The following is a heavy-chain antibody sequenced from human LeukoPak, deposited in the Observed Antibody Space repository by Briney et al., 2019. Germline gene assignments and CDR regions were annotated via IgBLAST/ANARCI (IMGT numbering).Heavy chain of an antibody. J-gene: IGHJ5*02. CDR3: ARELDDYGDYGIDP. Sequence: ASVKVSCKASGYTFTSYGISWVRQAPGQGLEWMGWISAYNGNTNYAQKLQGRVTMTTDTSTSTAYMELRSLRSDDTAVYYCARELDDYGDYGIDPWSQGTLVTVSS. V-gene: IGHV1-18*01. CDR2: ISAYNGNT. D-gene: IGHD4-17*01. CDR1: GYTFTSYG.